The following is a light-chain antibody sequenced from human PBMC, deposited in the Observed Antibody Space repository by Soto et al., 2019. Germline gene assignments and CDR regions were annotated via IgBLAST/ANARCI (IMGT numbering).Light chain of an antibody. V-gene: IGKV1-5*03. J-gene: IGKJ5*01. CDR2: KAS. Sequence: EIQMTQAPAAMAGVVGGTINSTCRASQTISSWLSWYQQKPGKAPKLLIYKASNLESGLPSRFTGSGSGTEFTLTISSLQSDDFAPYYCQPYRTSPITFRQGTRVEI. CDR3: QPYRTSPIT. CDR1: QTISSW.